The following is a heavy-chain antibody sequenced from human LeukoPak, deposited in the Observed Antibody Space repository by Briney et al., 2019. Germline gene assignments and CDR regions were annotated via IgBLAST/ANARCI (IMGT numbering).Heavy chain of an antibody. Sequence: ASVKVSCKASGYTFTSYGISWVRQAPGHGLEWMGWISAYNGNTNYAQKLQGRVTMTTDTSTSTAYMELRSLRSDDTAVYYCARGPELRYFDWAFDIWGQGTMVTVSS. V-gene: IGHV1-18*01. D-gene: IGHD3-9*01. CDR3: ARGPELRYFDWAFDI. CDR1: GYTFTSYG. CDR2: ISAYNGNT. J-gene: IGHJ3*02.